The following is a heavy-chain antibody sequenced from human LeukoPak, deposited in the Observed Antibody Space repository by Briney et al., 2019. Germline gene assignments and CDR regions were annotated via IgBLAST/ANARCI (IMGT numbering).Heavy chain of an antibody. CDR3: ARNPVDYGSNSYFDY. Sequence: QSGGSLRLSCAASGFTFSSYAMHWVRQAPGKGLEWVAVISYDGSNKYYADSVKGRFTISRDNSKNTLYLQMNSLRAEDTAVSYCARNPVDYGSNSYFDYWGQGTLVTVSS. J-gene: IGHJ4*02. CDR1: GFTFSSYA. D-gene: IGHD4-23*01. V-gene: IGHV3-30-3*01. CDR2: ISYDGSNK.